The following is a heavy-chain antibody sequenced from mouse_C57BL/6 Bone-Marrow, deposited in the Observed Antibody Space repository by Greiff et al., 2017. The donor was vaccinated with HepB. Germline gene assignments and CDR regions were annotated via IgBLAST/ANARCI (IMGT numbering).Heavy chain of an antibody. CDR2: IRNKANGYTT. CDR1: GFTFPDYY. CDR3: ARYADPRIYYAMDY. Sequence: EVQVVESGGGLVQPGGSLSLSCAASGFTFPDYYMSWVRQPPGKALEWLGFIRNKANGYTTEYSASVKGRFTIARDNSQSILYLQMNPLRADDSATYYCARYADPRIYYAMDYWGQGTSVTVSS. V-gene: IGHV7-3*01. J-gene: IGHJ4*01.